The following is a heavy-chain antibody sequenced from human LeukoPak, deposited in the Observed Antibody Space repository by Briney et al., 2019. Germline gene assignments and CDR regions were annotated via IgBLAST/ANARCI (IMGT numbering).Heavy chain of an antibody. D-gene: IGHD3-3*01. CDR2: INHSGST. Sequence: SETLSLTCAVYGGSFSGYYWSWIRQPPGKGLEWIGEINHSGSTNYNPSLKSRVTISVDTSKNQFSLKLSSVTVADTAVYYCARHTTVLRFLERRRGHFDYWGQGTLVTVSS. CDR3: ARHTTVLRFLERRRGHFDY. V-gene: IGHV4-34*01. CDR1: GGSFSGYY. J-gene: IGHJ4*02.